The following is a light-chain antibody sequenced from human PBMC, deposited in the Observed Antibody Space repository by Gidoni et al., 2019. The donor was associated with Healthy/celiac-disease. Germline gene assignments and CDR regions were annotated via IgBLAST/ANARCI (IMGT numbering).Light chain of an antibody. J-gene: IGKJ2*01. V-gene: IGKV1-39*01. CDR2: AAS. Sequence: DLKMTQSQSSLSASVGDNVTITCRAIQSISSYLNRYQQKPVKAPKLLIYAASSLQSGVPSRFSGSGSGTDFTLTISSLQPKDFATYYCQQKDTFGQGTKLEIK. CDR3: QQKDT. CDR1: QSISSY.